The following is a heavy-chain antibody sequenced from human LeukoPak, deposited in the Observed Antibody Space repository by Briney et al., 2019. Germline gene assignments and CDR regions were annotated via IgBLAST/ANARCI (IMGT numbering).Heavy chain of an antibody. D-gene: IGHD1-26*01. CDR2: ISSSSSYI. Sequence: GGSLRLSCTASGFTFGDYAMSWVRQAPGKGLEWVSSISSSSSYIYYADSVKGRFTISRDNAKNSLYLQMNSLRAEDTAVYYCARESSGSYFDYWGQGALVTVSS. CDR3: ARESSGSYFDY. J-gene: IGHJ4*02. V-gene: IGHV3-21*01. CDR1: GFTFGDYA.